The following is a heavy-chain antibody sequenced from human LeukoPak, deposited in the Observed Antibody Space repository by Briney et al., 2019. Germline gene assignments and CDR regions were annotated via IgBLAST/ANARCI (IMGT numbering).Heavy chain of an antibody. CDR2: IYSSGST. Sequence: PSETLSLTCTVSGASITNYYWSWIRQPAGKGLQWTGRIYSSGSTNYNPSLKSRVTMSVDTSRNQFSLKMSSVAAADTAVYYCARDSTWGPYHFDYWGQGTLVTVSS. J-gene: IGHJ4*02. CDR3: ARDSTWGPYHFDY. V-gene: IGHV4-4*07. CDR1: GASITNYY. D-gene: IGHD1-26*01.